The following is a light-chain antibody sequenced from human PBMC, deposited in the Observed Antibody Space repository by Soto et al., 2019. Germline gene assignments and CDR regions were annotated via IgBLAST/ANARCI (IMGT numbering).Light chain of an antibody. CDR2: DAS. V-gene: IGKV3-11*01. J-gene: IGKJ2*01. Sequence: EIVLTQSPATLSLSPGERATLSCRASQSVRSYLAWYEQKPGQAPRLLIYDASNRATGIPARFSGSGSGTDFTLTINRLGPEDSAVYYCQQFDTSPYTFGQGTKLEIK. CDR1: QSVRSY. CDR3: QQFDTSPYT.